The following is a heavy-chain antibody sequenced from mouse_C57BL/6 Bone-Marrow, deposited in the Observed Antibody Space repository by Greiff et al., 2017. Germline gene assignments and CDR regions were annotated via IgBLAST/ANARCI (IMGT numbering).Heavy chain of an antibody. CDR1: GYTFTSYW. J-gene: IGHJ1*03. CDR2: IDPSDSYT. V-gene: IGHV1-69*01. CDR3: AREGAITTVVDWYFDV. Sequence: QVQLQQPGAELVMPGASVKLSCKASGYTFTSYWMHWVKQRPGQGLEWIGEIDPSDSYTNYNQKFQGESTLTVDKSSSTAYMQLRSLTSEDSAVYYCAREGAITTVVDWYFDVWGTGTTVTVSS. D-gene: IGHD1-1*01.